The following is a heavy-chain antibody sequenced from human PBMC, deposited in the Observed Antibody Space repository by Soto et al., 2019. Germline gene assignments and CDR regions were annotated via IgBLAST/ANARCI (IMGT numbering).Heavy chain of an antibody. Sequence: GGSLRLSCAASGFTFSSCAMHWVRQAPGKGLEWVALISYDGSSKYYADSVKGRFTISRDNSKNTLYLQMNSLRAGDTAVYYCARDMSGGTYNYYYGMDVWGQGTTVTVSS. CDR2: ISYDGSSK. J-gene: IGHJ6*02. V-gene: IGHV3-30-3*01. D-gene: IGHD1-26*01. CDR3: ARDMSGGTYNYYYGMDV. CDR1: GFTFSSCA.